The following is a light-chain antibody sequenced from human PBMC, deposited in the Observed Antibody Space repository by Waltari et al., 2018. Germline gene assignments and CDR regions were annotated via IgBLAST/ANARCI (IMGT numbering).Light chain of an antibody. V-gene: IGKV3-11*01. Sequence: EIVLTQSPVTLSFSPGESATLFCRAMQSVSTSLAWYQRRPGQAPRLLIYDASTGATGIPARFSGSGSVTDFTLTISSLEPEDFAVYYCQRRSNSPPWTFGQGTTVEVK. CDR2: DAS. CDR3: QRRSNSPPWT. CDR1: QSVSTS. J-gene: IGKJ1*01.